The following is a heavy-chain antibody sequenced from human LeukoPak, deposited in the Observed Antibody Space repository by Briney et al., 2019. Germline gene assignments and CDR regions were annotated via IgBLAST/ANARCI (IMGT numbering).Heavy chain of an antibody. J-gene: IGHJ5*02. CDR2: IYYSGST. CDR1: GGSISSYY. D-gene: IGHD6-13*01. V-gene: IGHV4-59*01. CDR3: ARETGGSGIANFDP. Sequence: SETLSLTCTVSGGSISSYYWSWIRQPPGKGLEWIGYIYYSGSTNYNPSLKSRVTISVDTSKNQFSLKLSSVTAADTAVYYCARETGGSGIANFDPWGQGTLVTVSS.